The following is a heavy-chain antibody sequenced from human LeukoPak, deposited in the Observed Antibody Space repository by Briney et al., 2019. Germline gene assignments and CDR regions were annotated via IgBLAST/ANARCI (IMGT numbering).Heavy chain of an antibody. D-gene: IGHD2-2*01. CDR3: AKDSRRLKYQLPGNWFDP. CDR1: GFTFNNYA. Sequence: PGGSLRLSCAASGFTFNNYAMSWVRQAPGKGLEWVSAISGSGGSTYYADSVKGRFTISRDNSKNTLYLQMNSLRAEDTAVYYCAKDSRRLKYQLPGNWFDPWGQGTLVTVSS. V-gene: IGHV3-23*01. J-gene: IGHJ5*02. CDR2: ISGSGGST.